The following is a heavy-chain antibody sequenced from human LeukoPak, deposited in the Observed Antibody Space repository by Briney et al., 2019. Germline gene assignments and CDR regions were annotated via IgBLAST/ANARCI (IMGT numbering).Heavy chain of an antibody. CDR1: GYTFTSYD. V-gene: IGHV1-8*03. D-gene: IGHD1-26*01. CDR3: ARESPSVGATHDY. J-gene: IGHJ4*02. Sequence: ASVKVSCKASGYTFTSYDINWVRQATGQGLEWMGWMNPNSGNTGYAQKFQGRVTITRNTSISTAYMELSSLRSEDTAVYYCARESPSVGATHDYWGQGTLVTVSS. CDR2: MNPNSGNT.